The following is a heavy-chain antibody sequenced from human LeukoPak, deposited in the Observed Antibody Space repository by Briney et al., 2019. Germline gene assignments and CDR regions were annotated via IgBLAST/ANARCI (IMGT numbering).Heavy chain of an antibody. CDR3: AGSVGATYDY. D-gene: IGHD1-26*01. J-gene: IGHJ4*02. Sequence: SETLSLTCAVYGGSFSGYYWSWIRQPPGKGLEWIGEINHSGSTNYNPSLKSRVTISVDTSKNQFSLKLSSVTAADTAVYYCAGSVGATYDYWGQGTLVTVSS. V-gene: IGHV4-34*01. CDR1: GGSFSGYY. CDR2: INHSGST.